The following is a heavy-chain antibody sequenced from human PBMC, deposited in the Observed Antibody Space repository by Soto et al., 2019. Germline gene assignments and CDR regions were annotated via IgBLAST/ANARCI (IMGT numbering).Heavy chain of an antibody. CDR1: GGSISSGDYY. CDR2: ISGSSRYT. Sequence: LSLTCTVSGGSISSGDYYWSWIRQAPGKGLEWVSYISGSSRYTNFADSVKGRFTISRDNAKNSLYLQMNSLRAEDTAVYYCARHTSGWHYYDYWGQGTPVTVSS. CDR3: ARHTSGWHYYDY. D-gene: IGHD6-19*01. J-gene: IGHJ4*02. V-gene: IGHV3-11*06.